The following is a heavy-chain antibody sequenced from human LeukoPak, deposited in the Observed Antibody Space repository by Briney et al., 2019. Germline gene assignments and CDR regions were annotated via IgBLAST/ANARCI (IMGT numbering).Heavy chain of an antibody. CDR2: IRHDGSER. CDR3: ARVRREMKRSLGRTTEYSYYYYMDV. D-gene: IGHD1/OR15-1a*01. J-gene: IGHJ6*03. Sequence: GGSLRLSCAASGLTFSNYWMSWVRQGPGKGLEWVANIRHDGSERYYIDSVKGRFTISRDNAKNSVYLQMNRLRAEDTAVYYCARVRREMKRSLGRTTEYSYYYYMDVWGKGTTVTVSS. CDR1: GLTFSNYW. V-gene: IGHV3-7*01.